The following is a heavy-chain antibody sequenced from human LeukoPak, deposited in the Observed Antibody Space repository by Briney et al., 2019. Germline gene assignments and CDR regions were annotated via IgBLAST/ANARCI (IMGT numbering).Heavy chain of an antibody. Sequence: SVKVSCKASGGTFSSYAVSWVRQAPGQGLEWVGGIIPIFETTNYAQKFQGRVTITADESTSTASMELSSLRSEDTAMYYCARDGWLQLRGFDYWGQGTLVTVSS. CDR2: IIPIFETT. D-gene: IGHD5-24*01. J-gene: IGHJ4*02. CDR1: GGTFSSYA. V-gene: IGHV1-69*13. CDR3: ARDGWLQLRGFDY.